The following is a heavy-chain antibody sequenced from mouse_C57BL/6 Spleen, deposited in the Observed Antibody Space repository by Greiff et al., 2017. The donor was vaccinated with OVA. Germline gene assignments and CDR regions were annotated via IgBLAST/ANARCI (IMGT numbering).Heavy chain of an antibody. CDR1: GYTFTSYW. J-gene: IGHJ3*01. Sequence: QVQLQQPGAELVRPGSSVKLSCKASGYTFTSYWMDWVKQRPGQGLEWIGNIYPSDSETHYNQKFKDKATLTVDKSSSTAYMQLSSLTSEDAAVYYCARSRDGYYWFAYWGQGTLVTVSA. CDR3: ARSRDGYYWFAY. CDR2: IYPSDSET. V-gene: IGHV1-61*01. D-gene: IGHD2-3*01.